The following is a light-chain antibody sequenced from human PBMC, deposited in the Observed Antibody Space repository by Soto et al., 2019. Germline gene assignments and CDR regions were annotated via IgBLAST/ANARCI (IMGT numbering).Light chain of an antibody. V-gene: IGKV1-39*01. CDR3: QQSYSTPRT. J-gene: IGKJ2*01. Sequence: DIQVTQSPSSLSASVRDRVTIACRASQSISSFLSWYQQKPGKAPKLLIYAASSLQSGVPSRFSGSGSGTDFTLTISSLQPEDFATYYCQQSYSTPRTFGQGTKLEIK. CDR1: QSISSF. CDR2: AAS.